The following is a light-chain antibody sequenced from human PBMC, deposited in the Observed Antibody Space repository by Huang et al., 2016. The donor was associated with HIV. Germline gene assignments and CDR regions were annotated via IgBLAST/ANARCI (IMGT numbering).Light chain of an antibody. CDR1: QGISHF. V-gene: IGKV1-27*01. Sequence: DIQMTQSPSSLSTSVGDTVTITCRASQGISHFLAWYQQKPGKVPNLLIYSASTLPSGVPSRFSCSGSGTHFTLPIRSLQPEDVATYYCQKYNSAPYTFGQGTKLDIK. J-gene: IGKJ2*01. CDR3: QKYNSAPYT. CDR2: SAS.